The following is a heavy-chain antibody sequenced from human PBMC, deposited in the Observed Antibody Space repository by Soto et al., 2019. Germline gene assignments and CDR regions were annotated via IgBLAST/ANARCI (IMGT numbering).Heavy chain of an antibody. Sequence: EVQLVESGGGLVQPGRSLRPSCAASRFTFDDYAMHWVRQVPGKGLEWVSGISWNSGRIGYADSVKGRFTISRDNAKNSLYLQMNSLRAEDTALYYCAKGDSGSPNYGMDVWGQGTAVTVSS. D-gene: IGHD6-6*01. CDR2: ISWNSGRI. V-gene: IGHV3-9*01. J-gene: IGHJ6*02. CDR3: AKGDSGSPNYGMDV. CDR1: RFTFDDYA.